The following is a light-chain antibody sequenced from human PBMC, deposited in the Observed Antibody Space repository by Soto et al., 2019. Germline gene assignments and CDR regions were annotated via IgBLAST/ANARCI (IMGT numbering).Light chain of an antibody. CDR2: LNSDGSH. J-gene: IGLJ3*02. V-gene: IGLV4-69*01. Sequence: QTVVTQSPSASASLGASVKLTCTLSSGHSTYAIAWHQLQPDKGPRYLMKLNSDGSHNKGDGIPDRFSGSSSGAERYLTISSLQSEDEADYYCQAWGTGIRVFGGGTKLTVL. CDR1: SGHSTYA. CDR3: QAWGTGIRV.